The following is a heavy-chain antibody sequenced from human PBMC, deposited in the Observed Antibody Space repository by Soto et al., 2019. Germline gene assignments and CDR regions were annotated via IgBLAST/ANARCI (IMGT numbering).Heavy chain of an antibody. CDR2: IYYSGST. Sequence: QVQLQESGPGLVKPSETLSLTCTVSGGSISSYYWSWIRQPPGKGLEWIGYIYYSGSTNYNPSLKSRVTISVDTSKNQFSLKLSSVTAADTAVYYCASSVVARRHWYFDLWGRGTLVTVSS. CDR1: GGSISSYY. V-gene: IGHV4-59*01. CDR3: ASSVVARRHWYFDL. D-gene: IGHD5-12*01. J-gene: IGHJ2*01.